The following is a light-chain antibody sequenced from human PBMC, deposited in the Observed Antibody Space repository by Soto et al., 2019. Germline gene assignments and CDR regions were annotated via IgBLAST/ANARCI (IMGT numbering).Light chain of an antibody. J-gene: IGKJ2*02. V-gene: IGKV1-39*01. CDR2: AAS. CDR3: QPSYSTLWT. Sequence: IQMTQSPSSLSASVGDRVIITCRSDHIINNYLNWYQQRPGKVPKLLIYAASTLQSGVPSRFSGSGSGRVFTLTINSLQHEDFATYCCQPSYSTLWTFGRGTRVAI. CDR1: HIINNY.